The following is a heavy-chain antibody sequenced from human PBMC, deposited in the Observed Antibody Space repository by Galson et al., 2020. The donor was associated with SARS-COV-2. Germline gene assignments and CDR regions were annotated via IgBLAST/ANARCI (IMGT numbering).Heavy chain of an antibody. V-gene: IGHV3-21*01. CDR3: ARGSVGYYYCPMDV. D-gene: IGHD3-10*01. CDR1: GFSFSTYG. Sequence: TGGSLRLSCAASGFSFSTYGMNWVRQAPGKGLEWVSSISGDSKYIYYAGSVKGRFTSSRDNAKNSLYLQMNSLRDEDTAVYYCARGSVGYYYCPMDVWGQGTTVTVSS. CDR2: ISGDSKYI. J-gene: IGHJ6*02.